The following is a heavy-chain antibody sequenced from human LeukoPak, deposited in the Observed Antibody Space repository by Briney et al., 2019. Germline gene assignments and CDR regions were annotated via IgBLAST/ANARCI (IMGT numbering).Heavy chain of an antibody. CDR3: ARGSGTKKSPEPPAVGDWFDS. D-gene: IGHD4-23*01. V-gene: IGHV1-2*02. Sequence: GASVKVSCKASGYTFTGYYMHWVRQAPGQGLEWMGWINPNSGGTNYAQKFQGRVTMTRDTSISTAYMELSRLRSDDTAVYYCARGSGTKKSPEPPAVGDWFDSWGQGTLVTVSS. CDR1: GYTFTGYY. CDR2: INPNSGGT. J-gene: IGHJ5*01.